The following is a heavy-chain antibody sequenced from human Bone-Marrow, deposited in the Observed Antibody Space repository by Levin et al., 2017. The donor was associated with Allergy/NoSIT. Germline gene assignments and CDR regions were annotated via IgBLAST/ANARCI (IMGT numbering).Heavy chain of an antibody. Sequence: PGGSLRLSCAASGFTFSSYAMSWVRQAPGKGLEWVSCISSYSDYIYYADSVKGRFTISRDNAENSLYLQMDRLRAEDTAVYYCARAGDSSGWYYFDSWGQGTLVTVSS. CDR2: ISSYSDYI. D-gene: IGHD6-19*01. CDR1: GFTFSSYA. V-gene: IGHV3-21*01. J-gene: IGHJ4*02. CDR3: ARAGDSSGWYYFDS.